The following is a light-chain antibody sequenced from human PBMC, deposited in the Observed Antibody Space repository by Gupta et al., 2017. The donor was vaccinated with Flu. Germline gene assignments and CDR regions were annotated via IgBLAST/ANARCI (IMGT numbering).Light chain of an antibody. Sequence: SYALPQPPSVSVSPGQTASITCSGDNLGDKYACWYQQKPGQSPVLVIYKDTKRPSGIPERFSGSNSGNTATLTIRGTQAMDEADYNCQAWDSTTGVFGTGTKVTVL. CDR2: KDT. CDR3: QAWDSTTGV. CDR1: NLGDKY. J-gene: IGLJ1*01. V-gene: IGLV3-1*01.